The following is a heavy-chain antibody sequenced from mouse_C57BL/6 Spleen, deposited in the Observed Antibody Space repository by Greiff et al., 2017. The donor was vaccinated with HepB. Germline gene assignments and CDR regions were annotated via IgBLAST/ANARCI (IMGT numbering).Heavy chain of an antibody. CDR1: GFTFSSYT. CDR3: ARRFSIVDGYFFDD. V-gene: IGHV5-9*01. Sequence: EVQRVESGGGLVKPGGSLKLSCAASGFTFSSYTMSWVRQTPEKRLEWVATISGGGGNTYYPDSVKGRFTISRDNAKNTLYLQMSSLRSEDTALYYWARRFSIVDGYFFDDWGEGTTLTVSS. CDR2: ISGGGGNT. J-gene: IGHJ2*01.